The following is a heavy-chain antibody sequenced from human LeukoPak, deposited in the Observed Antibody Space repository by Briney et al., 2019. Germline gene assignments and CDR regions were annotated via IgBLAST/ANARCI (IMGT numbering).Heavy chain of an antibody. Sequence: SVKVSCKASVGTFSSYAISWVRQAPGQGLGWVGRIIPILGIANYAQKFQGRVTITADKSTSTAYMELSSLRSEDTAVYYCARNSPDYWFDPWGQGTLVTVSS. CDR1: VGTFSSYA. CDR3: ARNSPDYWFDP. CDR2: IIPILGIA. V-gene: IGHV1-69*04. J-gene: IGHJ5*02. D-gene: IGHD2-21*01.